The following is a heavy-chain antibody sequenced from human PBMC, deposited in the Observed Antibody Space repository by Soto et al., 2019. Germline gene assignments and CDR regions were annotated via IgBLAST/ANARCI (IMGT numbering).Heavy chain of an antibody. D-gene: IGHD3-10*01. J-gene: IGHJ5*02. Sequence: QVQLQESGPGLVKPSQTLSLTCTVSGASMGSGDYYWTWIRQPPGKGLEWIGYIYYIGTTFYNPALESRVNISIDTSKNHCSRRLTSVTAADTAVYYCSRGSTYYGFLTWGQGTLVTVSS. CDR2: IYYIGTT. CDR3: SRGSTYYGFLT. V-gene: IGHV4-30-4*01. CDR1: GASMGSGDYY.